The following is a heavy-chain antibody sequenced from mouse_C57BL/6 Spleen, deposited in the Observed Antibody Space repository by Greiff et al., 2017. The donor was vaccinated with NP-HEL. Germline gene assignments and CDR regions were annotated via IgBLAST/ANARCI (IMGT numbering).Heavy chain of an antibody. Sequence: QVQLQQSGAELAKPGDSVKLSCKASGYTFTSYWMHWVKQRPGQGLEWIGYINPSSGYTKYNQKFKDKATLTADKSSSTAYMQLSSLTYEDSAVDYCARRDTTNAMDYWGQGTSVTVSS. D-gene: IGHD1-1*01. CDR3: ARRDTTNAMDY. V-gene: IGHV1-7*01. CDR1: GYTFTSYW. J-gene: IGHJ4*01. CDR2: INPSSGYT.